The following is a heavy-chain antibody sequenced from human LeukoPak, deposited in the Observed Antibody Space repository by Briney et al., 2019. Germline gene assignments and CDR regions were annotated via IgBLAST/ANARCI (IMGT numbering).Heavy chain of an antibody. CDR1: GFSLGTSGVG. D-gene: IGHD3-22*01. Sequence: SGPTLVKPTQTLTLTCTFSGFSLGTSGVGVGWIRQPPGKALEWLALIYWDDDKRYSPSLKSRLTITKDTSKNQVVLTMTNMDPVDTATYCCADSRCDSSGYYGYYFDYWGQGTLVTVSS. J-gene: IGHJ4*02. CDR3: ADSRCDSSGYYGYYFDY. CDR2: IYWDDDK. V-gene: IGHV2-5*02.